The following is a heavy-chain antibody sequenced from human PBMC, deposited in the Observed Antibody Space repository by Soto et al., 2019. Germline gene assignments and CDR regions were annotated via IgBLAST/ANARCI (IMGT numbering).Heavy chain of an antibody. V-gene: IGHV4-34*01. D-gene: IGHD3-22*01. CDR2: INHSGST. CDR3: ARNSRVRWYYFDY. Sequence: QVQLQQWGAGLLKPSETLSLTCAVYGGSFSGYYWSWIRQPPGKGLEWIGEINHSGSTNYNPSLQSRVTISVDTSKNQFSLKLSSVTAADTAVYYCARNSRVRWYYFDYWGQGTLVTVSS. CDR1: GGSFSGYY. J-gene: IGHJ4*02.